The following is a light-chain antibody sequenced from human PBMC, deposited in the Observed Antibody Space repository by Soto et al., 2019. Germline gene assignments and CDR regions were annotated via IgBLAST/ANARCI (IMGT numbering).Light chain of an antibody. V-gene: IGKV3-15*01. CDR2: GAS. CDR3: QQYYNWPRT. CDR1: QNIHTN. J-gene: IGKJ5*01. Sequence: EIVMTQSPATLSVSPGERATLSCRAGQNIHTNLAWYQQKPGQAPRLLFYGASTGATGLPATFSGSGSGPEFTLTINTLQAEDWAVYDCQQYYNWPRTVGQGTRREIK.